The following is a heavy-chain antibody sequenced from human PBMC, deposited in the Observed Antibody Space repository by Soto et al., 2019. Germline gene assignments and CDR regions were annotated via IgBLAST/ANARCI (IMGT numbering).Heavy chain of an antibody. CDR1: GYTFSSYA. D-gene: IGHD4-17*01. CDR3: ARIWGPYDYGDYVGFFDY. J-gene: IGHJ4*02. Sequence: EVQLVESGGGLVQPGGSLRLSCAASGYTFSSYAMHWVRQAPGKGLEYVSAISSNGGSTYYANSVKGRFTISRDNSKNTRYLQMGSLRAEDMAVYYCARIWGPYDYGDYVGFFDYWGQGTLVTVSS. V-gene: IGHV3-64*01. CDR2: ISSNGGST.